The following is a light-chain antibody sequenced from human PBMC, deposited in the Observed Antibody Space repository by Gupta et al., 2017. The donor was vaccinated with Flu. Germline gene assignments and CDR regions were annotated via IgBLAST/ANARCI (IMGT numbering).Light chain of an antibody. J-gene: IGLJ3*02. V-gene: IGLV3-21*02. CDR2: ADS. CDR1: NIGSKS. CDR3: QVWDSSSDQGM. Sequence: SYVLTQPPSVSVAPGQTARITCGENNIGSKSVHWYQQKPGQAPVLVVYADSDRPSGIPERFSGSNSGNTATLTISRVEAGDEADYYCQVWDSSSDQGMFGGGTKLTVL.